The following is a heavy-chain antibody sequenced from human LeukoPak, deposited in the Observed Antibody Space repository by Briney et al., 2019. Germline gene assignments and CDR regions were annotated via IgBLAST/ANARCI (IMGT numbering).Heavy chain of an antibody. D-gene: IGHD6-19*01. Sequence: ASVKVSCKASGYTFTSYYMHWVRQAPGQGLAWMGIINPSGGSTSYAQKFQGRVTMTRDTSTSTVYMELSSLRSEDTAVYYCASHLAGIYYFDYWGQGTLVTVSS. J-gene: IGHJ4*02. CDR1: GYTFTSYY. CDR2: INPSGGST. V-gene: IGHV1-46*01. CDR3: ASHLAGIYYFDY.